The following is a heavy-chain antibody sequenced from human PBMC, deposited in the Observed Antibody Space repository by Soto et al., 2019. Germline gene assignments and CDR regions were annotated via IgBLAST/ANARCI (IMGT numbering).Heavy chain of an antibody. D-gene: IGHD3-22*01. CDR2: ISYDGSNK. J-gene: IGHJ3*02. V-gene: IGHV3-30-3*01. CDR3: ARGPGSGYGWGDAFDI. CDR1: GFSFSSYA. Sequence: QVQLVESGGGVVQPGRSLRLSCAACGFSFSSYAMHWLRQAPGKGLEWVAVISYDGSNKYYADSVKGRFTISRDNSKNTLYLQMNSLRAEDTAVYYCARGPGSGYGWGDAFDIWGQGTMVTVSS.